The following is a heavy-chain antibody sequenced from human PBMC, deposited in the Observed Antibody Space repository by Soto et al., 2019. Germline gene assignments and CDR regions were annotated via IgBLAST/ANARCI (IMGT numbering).Heavy chain of an antibody. CDR2: IIPILGIA. D-gene: IGHD4-17*01. J-gene: IGHJ4*02. CDR1: GGTFSSYT. V-gene: IGHV1-69*02. Sequence: QVQLVQSGAEVKKPGSSVKVSCKASGGTFSSYTISWVRQAPGQGLEWMGRIIPILGIANYAQKFQGRVTITADQSTSTAYMELSRLRSEDTAVYYCAAEYGGNSAWGQGTLVTVSS. CDR3: AAEYGGNSA.